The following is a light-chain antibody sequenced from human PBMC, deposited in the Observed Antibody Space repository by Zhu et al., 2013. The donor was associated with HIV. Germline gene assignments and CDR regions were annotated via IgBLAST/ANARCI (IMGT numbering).Light chain of an antibody. Sequence: EIVLTQSPATLSLSPGERATLSCRASQSVSSYLAWYQQRPGQAPRLLIYDASNRATGIPARFSGSGSGTDFTLTISSLEPEDFAEYFCQQYGRSPLTFGGGTKVEIK. CDR2: DAS. CDR3: QQYGRSPLT. CDR1: QSVSSY. J-gene: IGKJ4*01. V-gene: IGKV3-11*01.